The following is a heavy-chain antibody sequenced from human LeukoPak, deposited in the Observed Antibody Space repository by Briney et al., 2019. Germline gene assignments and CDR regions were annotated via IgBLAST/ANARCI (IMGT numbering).Heavy chain of an antibody. CDR1: GCLLTSYW. CDR3: ARGLGGDYGESDAFDI. CDR2: FLPHDADT. V-gene: IGHV5-51*01. Sequence: VESLKISCKGSGCLLTSYWLGLVRQMPGEGLEGMGIFLPHDADTRYSPSFQAQVTISADKSISTAYLQWSSLKASDTAMYYCARGLGGDYGESDAFDIWGQGTMVTVSS. D-gene: IGHD4-17*01. J-gene: IGHJ3*02.